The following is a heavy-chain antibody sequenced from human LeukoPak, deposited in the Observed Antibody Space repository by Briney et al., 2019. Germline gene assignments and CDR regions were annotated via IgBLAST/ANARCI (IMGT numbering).Heavy chain of an antibody. Sequence: ASVNLSCKASGYTFTSYGISWVRQPPGQGLGWMGWISAYNGSTNYEQKLQSRGTMTTDTSTSTDYMELRSLRSDDTAVYYCARVTVPAAMVPFGYWGQGTLVTISS. CDR2: ISAYNGST. V-gene: IGHV1-18*04. J-gene: IGHJ4*02. CDR1: GYTFTSYG. D-gene: IGHD2-2*01. CDR3: ARVTVPAAMVPFGY.